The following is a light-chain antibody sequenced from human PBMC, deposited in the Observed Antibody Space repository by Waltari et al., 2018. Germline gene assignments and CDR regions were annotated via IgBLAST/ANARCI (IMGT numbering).Light chain of an antibody. J-gene: IGKJ4*01. V-gene: IGKV3-11*01. CDR3: QQRRNWPT. CDR2: DVS. Sequence: EIVLTQSPATLSLSPGERATLSCRASQSVSTFLAWYQQKPGQSPRLLIYDVSFRATGIPSRFIGSGSETDFTLTISSLEPEDFAVYYCQQRRNWPTFGGGTKVEVK. CDR1: QSVSTF.